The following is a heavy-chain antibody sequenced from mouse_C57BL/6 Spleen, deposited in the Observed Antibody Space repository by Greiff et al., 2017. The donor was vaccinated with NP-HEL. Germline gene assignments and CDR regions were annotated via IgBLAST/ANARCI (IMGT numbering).Heavy chain of an antibody. CDR2: IDPENGDT. V-gene: IGHV14-4*01. CDR1: GFNIKDDY. J-gene: IGHJ4*01. CDR3: TTEAFYGSSRYYYAMDC. Sequence: EVKLVESGAELVRPGASVKLSCTASGFNIKDDYMHWVKQRPEQGLEWIGWIDPENGDTEYASKFQGKATITADTSSNTAYLQLSSLTSEDTAVYYCTTEAFYGSSRYYYAMDCWGQGTSVTVSS. D-gene: IGHD1-1*01.